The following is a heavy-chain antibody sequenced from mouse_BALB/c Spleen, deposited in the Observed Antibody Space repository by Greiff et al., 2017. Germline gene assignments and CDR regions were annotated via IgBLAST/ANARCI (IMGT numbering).Heavy chain of an antibody. Sequence: QVQLQQPGAELVRPGASVKLSCKASGYTFTSYWMNWVKQRPEQGLEWIGRIDPYDSETHYNQKFKDKAILTVDKSSSTAYMQLSSLTSEYSAVYYCARGWAARATYAMDYWGQGTSVTVSS. V-gene: IGHV1-52*01. J-gene: IGHJ4*01. CDR1: GYTFTSYW. CDR3: ARGWAARATYAMDY. D-gene: IGHD3-1*01. CDR2: IDPYDSET.